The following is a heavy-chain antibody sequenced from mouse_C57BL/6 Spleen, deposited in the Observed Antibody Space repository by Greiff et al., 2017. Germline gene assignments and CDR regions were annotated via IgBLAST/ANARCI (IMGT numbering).Heavy chain of an antibody. CDR2: ISSGSSTI. Sequence: EVKLVESGGGLVKPGGSLKLSCAASGFTFSDYGMHWVRQAPEKGLEWVAYISSGSSTIYYADTVKGRFTISRDNAKNTLFLQMTSLRSEDTAVYYCAQRDGNYDYAMDYWGQGTSVTVSS. CDR3: AQRDGNYDYAMDY. D-gene: IGHD2-1*01. CDR1: GFTFSDYG. V-gene: IGHV5-17*01. J-gene: IGHJ4*01.